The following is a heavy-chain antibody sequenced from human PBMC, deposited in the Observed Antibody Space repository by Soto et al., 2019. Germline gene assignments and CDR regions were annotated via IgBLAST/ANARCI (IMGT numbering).Heavy chain of an antibody. CDR3: ARGNGRYYYGMDD. CDR2: IWYDGSNK. J-gene: IGHJ6*02. V-gene: IGHV3-33*01. Sequence: QVQLVESGGGVVQPGRSLRLSCAASGFTFSSDGMHWVRQAPGKGLEWVAVIWYDGSNKYYADSVKGRFTISRDNSKNTLYRQMNSLRAEDTAVYYCARGNGRYYYGMDDRGQGTTVTVAS. CDR1: GFTFSSDG.